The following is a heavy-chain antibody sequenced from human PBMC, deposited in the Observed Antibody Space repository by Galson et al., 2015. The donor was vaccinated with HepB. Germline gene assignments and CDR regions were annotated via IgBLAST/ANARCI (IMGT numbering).Heavy chain of an antibody. J-gene: IGHJ6*02. D-gene: IGHD3-16*01. V-gene: IGHV3-53*01. CDR1: GVSVSSNY. Sequence: SLRLSCAASGVSVSSNYMSWVRQAPGMGLKWVSVIYSDGSTSYADSVKGRFTISRDNSKNTLFLQMNSLRAEDTAVYYCASSMGSRPYYGGMDVWGQGTTVTVSS. CDR2: IYSDGST. CDR3: ASSMGSRPYYGGMDV.